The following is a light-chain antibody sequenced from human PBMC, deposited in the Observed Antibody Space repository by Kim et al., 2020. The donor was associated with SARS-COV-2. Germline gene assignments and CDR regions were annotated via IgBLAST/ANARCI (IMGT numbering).Light chain of an antibody. CDR2: GAS. J-gene: IGKJ4*01. CDR1: QSIGTN. Sequence: DILMTQSPVTLSMSPGERATLSCRASQSIGTNLAWYQYRRGQAPRLLIFGASTRATNIPPRFSGSGSGAEFTLTISSLQSEDFAVYYCQQYVKWPLTFGGGTKVDSK. CDR3: QQYVKWPLT. V-gene: IGKV3-15*01.